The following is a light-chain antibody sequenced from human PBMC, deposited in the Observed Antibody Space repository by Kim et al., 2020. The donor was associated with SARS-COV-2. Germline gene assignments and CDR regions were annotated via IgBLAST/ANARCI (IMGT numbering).Light chain of an antibody. Sequence: SYELTQPPSVSVAPGKTARITCGGNNIGSESVHWCQQKPGQAPVLGIYYDSDRPSGIPEGFSGSNSGNTATLTLSRVEAGDEADYYCQVWDSSSDHPIFGGGTQLTVL. J-gene: IGLJ2*01. V-gene: IGLV3-21*04. CDR1: NIGSES. CDR3: QVWDSSSDHPI. CDR2: YDS.